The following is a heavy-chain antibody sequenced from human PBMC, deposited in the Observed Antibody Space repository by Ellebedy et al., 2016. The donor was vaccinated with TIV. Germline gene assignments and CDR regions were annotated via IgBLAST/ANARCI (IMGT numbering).Heavy chain of an antibody. D-gene: IGHD3-3*01. V-gene: IGHV1-18*04. J-gene: IGHJ6*02. CDR2: ISAYNGNT. Sequence: ASVKVSXXASGYTFTGYYMHWVRQAPGQGLEWMGWISAYNGNTNYAQKLQGRVTMTTDTSTSTAYMELRSLRSDDTAVYYCARDCHVLRFLEWSPILNYYYGMDVWGQGTTVTVSS. CDR1: GYTFTGYY. CDR3: ARDCHVLRFLEWSPILNYYYGMDV.